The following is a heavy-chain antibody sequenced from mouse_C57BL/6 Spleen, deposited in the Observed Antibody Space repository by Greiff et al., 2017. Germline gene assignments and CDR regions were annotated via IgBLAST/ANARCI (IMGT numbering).Heavy chain of an antibody. V-gene: IGHV1-15*01. CDR2: IDPETGGT. Sequence: QVQLQQSGAELVRPGASVTLSCKASGYTFTDYEMHWVKQTPVHGLEWIGAIDPETGGTAYNQKFKGKAILTADKSSSTAYMELRSLTSEDSAVYYCTRSGYGYPAMDYWGQGTSVTVSS. D-gene: IGHD2-2*01. CDR1: GYTFTDYE. CDR3: TRSGYGYPAMDY. J-gene: IGHJ4*01.